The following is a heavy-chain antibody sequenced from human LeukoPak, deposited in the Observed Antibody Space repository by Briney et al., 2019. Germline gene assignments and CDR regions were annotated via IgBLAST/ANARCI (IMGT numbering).Heavy chain of an antibody. D-gene: IGHD3-10*01. CDR2: IKSKLDDETT. J-gene: IGHJ3*02. Sequence: GGSLRLSCSASGFTFSNAWMSWVRQAPGKGLEWVGRIKSKLDDETTDYAAPVKGRFTISRDNAKNSLYLQMNSLRAEDTAVYYCARNLALLWFGELFGAFDIWGQGTMVTVSS. V-gene: IGHV3-15*01. CDR3: ARNLALLWFGELFGAFDI. CDR1: GFTFSNAW.